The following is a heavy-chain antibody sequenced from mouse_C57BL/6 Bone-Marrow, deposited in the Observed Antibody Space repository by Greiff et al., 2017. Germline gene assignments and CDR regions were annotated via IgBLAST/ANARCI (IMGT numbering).Heavy chain of an antibody. D-gene: IGHD1-1*01. CDR2: IWWDDDK. V-gene: IGHV8-8*01. J-gene: IGHJ3*01. Sequence: QVQLKESGPGILQPSQTLSLTCSFSGFSLSTFGLGVGWIRQPSGKGLEWLAPIWWDDDKYYNPALKSRLTISKVTSKNQVFLKIANVDTADTATYYCARIPNYYGSSSFAYWGQGTLVTVSA. CDR1: GFSLSTFGLG. CDR3: ARIPNYYGSSSFAY.